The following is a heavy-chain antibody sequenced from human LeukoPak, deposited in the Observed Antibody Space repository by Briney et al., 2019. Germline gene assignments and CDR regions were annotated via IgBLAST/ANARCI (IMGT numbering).Heavy chain of an antibody. CDR1: GCTFSSYA. D-gene: IGHD4-17*01. CDR2: IIPIFGIA. CDR3: ARCYGDYGYNWFDP. V-gene: IGHV1-69*04. Sequence: GASVTVSCKSSGCTFSSYAISWVRQAPGQGLEWMGRIIPIFGIANYAQKFQGRVTITADKSTSTAYMELSSLRSEDTAVYYCARCYGDYGYNWFDPWGQGTLVTVSS. J-gene: IGHJ5*02.